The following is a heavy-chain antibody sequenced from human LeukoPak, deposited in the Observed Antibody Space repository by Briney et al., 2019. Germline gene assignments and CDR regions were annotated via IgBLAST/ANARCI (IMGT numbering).Heavy chain of an antibody. CDR1: GGSISSSSYY. D-gene: IGHD3-3*01. CDR2: IYYSGST. Sequence: SETLSLTCTVSGGSISSSSYYWGWIRQPPGKGLEWIGSIYYSGSTYYNPSLKSRVTISVDTSKNQFSLKLSSVTAADTAVYYCASHRDFWSGLHYMDVWGKGTTVTVSS. V-gene: IGHV4-39*01. CDR3: ASHRDFWSGLHYMDV. J-gene: IGHJ6*03.